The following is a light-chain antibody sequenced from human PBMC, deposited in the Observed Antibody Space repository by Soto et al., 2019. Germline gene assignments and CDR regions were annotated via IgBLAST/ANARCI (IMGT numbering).Light chain of an antibody. CDR3: QQYGSSPLLT. CDR1: QSVSCSY. J-gene: IGKJ4*01. CDR2: GAS. Sequence: DIVLTQSPGTLSLSPGERATLSCRASQSVSCSYLAWYQQRPGQAPRLLIYGASSRATGIPDRFSGSGSGTDFTLTISRLEPEDFAVYYCQQYGSSPLLTFGGGTKVEIK. V-gene: IGKV3-20*01.